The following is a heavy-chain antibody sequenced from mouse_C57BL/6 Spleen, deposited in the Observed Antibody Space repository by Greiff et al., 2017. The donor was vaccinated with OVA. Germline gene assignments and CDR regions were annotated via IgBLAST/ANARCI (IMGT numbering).Heavy chain of an antibody. V-gene: IGHV5-4*01. CDR1: GFTFSSYA. CDR3: ARDPPIAY. CDR2: ISDGGSYT. J-gene: IGHJ3*01. Sequence: EVKLMESGGGLVKPGGSLKLSCAASGFTFSSYAMSWVRQTPEKRLEWVATISDGGSYTYYPDNVKGRFTISRDNAKNNLYLQMSHLKSEDTAMYYGARDPPIAYWGQGTLVTVSA.